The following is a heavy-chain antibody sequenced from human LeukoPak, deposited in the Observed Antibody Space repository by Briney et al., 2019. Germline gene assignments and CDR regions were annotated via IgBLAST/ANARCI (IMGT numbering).Heavy chain of an antibody. J-gene: IGHJ4*02. Sequence: PGGSLRLSCAASGFTFSNSGMHWVRQAPGKGLEWVAIIWYDGSNKYYADSVKGRFTISRDNSKNTLYLQLNSLRAEDTAVYYCARNSNYYFDYWGQGTLVTVSS. V-gene: IGHV3-33*01. CDR2: IWYDGSNK. D-gene: IGHD4-11*01. CDR3: ARNSNYYFDY. CDR1: GFTFSNSG.